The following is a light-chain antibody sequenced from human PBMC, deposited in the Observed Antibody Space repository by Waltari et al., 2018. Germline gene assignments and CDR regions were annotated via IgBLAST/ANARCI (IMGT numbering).Light chain of an antibody. CDR2: DAS. Sequence: EIVLKQSPATLSLSSALRDTLSCRASQNINTYLAWYQQKPGQAPRLLIYDASSRATGIPARFSGSGSGTDFTLTISSLEPEDFAVYYCQQRSNWPPPTFGGGTKVDI. CDR3: QQRSNWPPPT. V-gene: IGKV3-11*01. CDR1: QNINTY. J-gene: IGKJ4*01.